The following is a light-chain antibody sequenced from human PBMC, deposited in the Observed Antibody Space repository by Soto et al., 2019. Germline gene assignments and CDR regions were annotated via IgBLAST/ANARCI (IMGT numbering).Light chain of an antibody. CDR3: QQYSTFPWT. Sequence: DIQMTQSPSTLSASVGDRVTITCRASQTISTLLAWYQQRPRKATNLLIYKASILESGVPSRFSGSGSGTEFTLTISSLQPADFASYCCQQYSTFPWTFGQGTKGEVK. V-gene: IGKV1-5*03. CDR2: KAS. J-gene: IGKJ1*01. CDR1: QTISTL.